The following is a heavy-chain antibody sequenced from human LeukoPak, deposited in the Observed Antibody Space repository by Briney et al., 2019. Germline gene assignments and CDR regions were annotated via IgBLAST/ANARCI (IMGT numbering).Heavy chain of an antibody. CDR1: GFTVSNNY. J-gene: IGHJ3*02. Sequence: GGSLRLSCAASGFTVSNNYMSWVRQAPGKGLEWVSIIYSGGNTYYADSVKGRFTISRDNSKNTLYLQMNSLRAEDTAVYYCARDQNALGGAFDIWGQGTMVTVSS. CDR3: ARDQNALGGAFDI. V-gene: IGHV3-53*01. D-gene: IGHD3-10*01. CDR2: IYSGGNT.